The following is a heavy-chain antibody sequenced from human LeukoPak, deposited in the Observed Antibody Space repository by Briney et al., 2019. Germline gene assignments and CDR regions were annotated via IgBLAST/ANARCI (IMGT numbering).Heavy chain of an antibody. D-gene: IGHD2-15*01. Sequence: SETLSLTCTVSGGSISGYFWSWIRQPAGKGLEWIGRIHDNGDSNHNPSLKSRVTMALDTSGSQVSLKLTSVTAADTAVYYCARAPCGCGGTCPSDHWGPGTLVTVSS. J-gene: IGHJ4*02. CDR2: IHDNGDS. V-gene: IGHV4-4*07. CDR1: GGSISGYF. CDR3: ARAPCGCGGTCPSDH.